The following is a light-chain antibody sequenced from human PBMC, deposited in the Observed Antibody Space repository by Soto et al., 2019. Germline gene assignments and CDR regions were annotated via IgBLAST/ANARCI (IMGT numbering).Light chain of an antibody. CDR3: QQYDNSPYT. CDR1: QRVSSSY. J-gene: IGKJ2*01. Sequence: ETVLTQSPATLSLSPGERVTLSCRTSQRVSSSYLAWYQQKPGQAPRLLIYGASSRASDIPARFSGSGSGTHFTLTISRLEPEDFAVYYCQQYDNSPYTFGQGTKLEIK. V-gene: IGKV3-20*01. CDR2: GAS.